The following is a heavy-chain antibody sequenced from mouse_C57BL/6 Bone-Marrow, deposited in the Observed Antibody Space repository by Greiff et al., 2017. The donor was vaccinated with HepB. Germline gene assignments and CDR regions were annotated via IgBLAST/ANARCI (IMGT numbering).Heavy chain of an antibody. CDR2: IDPNSGGT. D-gene: IGHD1-1*01. CDR1: GYTFTSYW. V-gene: IGHV1-72*01. CDR3: ARSDCSGGFAY. J-gene: IGHJ3*01. Sequence: QVQLQQPGAELVKPGASVKLSCKASGYTFTSYWMHWVKQRPGRGLEWIGRIDPNSGGTKYNEKFKSKATLTVDKPSSTAYMQLSSQTSEDSAVSYCARSDCSGGFAYWGQGTLVTVSA.